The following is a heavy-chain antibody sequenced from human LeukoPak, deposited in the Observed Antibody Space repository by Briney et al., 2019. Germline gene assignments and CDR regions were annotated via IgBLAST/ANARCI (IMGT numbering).Heavy chain of an antibody. CDR1: GFTFSSYA. CDR2: VSGSGGST. CDR3: AREIAAAGTGAAFDI. J-gene: IGHJ3*02. D-gene: IGHD6-13*01. Sequence: GGSLRLSCAASGFTFSSYAMSWVRQAPGKGLEWVSAVSGSGGSTYSADSVKGRFTISRDNSKNTLYLQMNSLRAEDTAVYYCAREIAAAGTGAAFDIWGQGTMVTVSS. V-gene: IGHV3-23*01.